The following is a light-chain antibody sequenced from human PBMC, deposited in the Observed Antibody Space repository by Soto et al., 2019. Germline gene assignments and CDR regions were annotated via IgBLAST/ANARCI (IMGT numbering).Light chain of an antibody. V-gene: IGKV3-11*01. Sequence: EIVMTPSPVTLSVSPGERATFSCRASQSVSSYLAWYQQKPGQAPRLLMYGASSRATDIPDRFSGSGSGTDFTLTISSLEPEDFAVYYCQQRTSWPPWTFGQGTKVDIK. CDR1: QSVSSY. J-gene: IGKJ1*01. CDR3: QQRTSWPPWT. CDR2: GAS.